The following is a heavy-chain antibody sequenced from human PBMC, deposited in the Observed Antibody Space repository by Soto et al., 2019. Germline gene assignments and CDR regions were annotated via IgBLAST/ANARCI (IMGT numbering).Heavy chain of an antibody. CDR3: AREDYGGNSGDAFDI. D-gene: IGHD4-17*01. V-gene: IGHV1-3*01. CDR1: GYTFTSYA. J-gene: IGHJ3*02. Sequence: ASVKVSCKASGYTFTSYAMHWVRQAPGQRLEWMGWINAGNSNTKYSQKFQGRVTITRDTSASTAYMELSSLRSEDTAVYYCAREDYGGNSGDAFDIWGQGTMVTVSS. CDR2: INAGNSNT.